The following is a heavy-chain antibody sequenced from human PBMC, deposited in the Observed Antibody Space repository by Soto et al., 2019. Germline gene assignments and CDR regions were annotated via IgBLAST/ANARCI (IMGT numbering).Heavy chain of an antibody. CDR1: GYTFTGYY. D-gene: IGHD6-19*01. Sequence: ASVKVSCKASGYTFTGYYMHWVRQAPGQGLEWMGWINPNSGGTNYAQEFQGWVTMTRDTSISTAYMELSRLRSDDTAVYYCARDRVAVAGSPDYYYGMDVWGQGTTVTVSS. CDR2: INPNSGGT. V-gene: IGHV1-2*04. CDR3: ARDRVAVAGSPDYYYGMDV. J-gene: IGHJ6*02.